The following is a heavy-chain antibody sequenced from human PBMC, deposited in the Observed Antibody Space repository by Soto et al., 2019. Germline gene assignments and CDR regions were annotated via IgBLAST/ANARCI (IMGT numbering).Heavy chain of an antibody. Sequence: EVQLVESGGGLIQPGGSLRLSCAASGFTVSSNYMSWVRQAPGKGLEWVSVIYSDGSTYYADSVKGRFTISRDNSKNTLYLQMNSLRAEDTAVYYCARGGAVAGKSSWFDPWGQGTLVTVSS. J-gene: IGHJ5*02. CDR1: GFTVSSNY. D-gene: IGHD6-19*01. CDR3: ARGGAVAGKSSWFDP. V-gene: IGHV3-53*01. CDR2: IYSDGST.